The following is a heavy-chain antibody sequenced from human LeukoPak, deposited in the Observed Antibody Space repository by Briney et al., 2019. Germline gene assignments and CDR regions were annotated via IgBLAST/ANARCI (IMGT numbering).Heavy chain of an antibody. CDR1: GYTFTGYY. J-gene: IGHJ5*02. D-gene: IGHD4-17*01. CDR2: INPNSGGT. Sequence: ASVKVSCKASGYTFTGYYMHWVRQAPGQGLEWMGWINPNSGGTNYAQKFQGRVTVTRDTSISTAYMELSRLRSDDTAVYYCARDQHGDYYNWFDPWGQGTLVTVSS. CDR3: ARDQHGDYYNWFDP. V-gene: IGHV1-2*02.